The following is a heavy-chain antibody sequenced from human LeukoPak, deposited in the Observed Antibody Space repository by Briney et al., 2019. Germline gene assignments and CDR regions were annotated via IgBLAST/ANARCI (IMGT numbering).Heavy chain of an antibody. CDR3: ARRLATSGVLDY. Sequence: GRSLRLSCAASGFTFSSYAMHWVRQAPGKGLEWVAVISYDGSNKYYADSVKGRFTISRDNAKNTLYLQMNSLTAEDTAVYYCARRLATSGVLDYWGQGTLVTVSS. V-gene: IGHV3-30-3*01. J-gene: IGHJ4*02. D-gene: IGHD6-13*01. CDR2: ISYDGSNK. CDR1: GFTFSSYA.